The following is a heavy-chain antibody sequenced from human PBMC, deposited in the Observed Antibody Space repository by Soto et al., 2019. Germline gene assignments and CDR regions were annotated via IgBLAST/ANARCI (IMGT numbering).Heavy chain of an antibody. V-gene: IGHV3-7*03. CDR3: ANGRATYGLLTHDY. CDR2: IKQDGSEK. CDR1: GFTFSSYW. Sequence: GGSLRLSCAVSGFTFSSYWMSWVRQAPGKGLEWVANIKQDGSEKHYVDSVKGRFAISRDNSRNTLYLQMNSLTAEDTAVYYCANGRATYGLLTHDYWGQGTLVTVSS. J-gene: IGHJ4*02. D-gene: IGHD3-10*01.